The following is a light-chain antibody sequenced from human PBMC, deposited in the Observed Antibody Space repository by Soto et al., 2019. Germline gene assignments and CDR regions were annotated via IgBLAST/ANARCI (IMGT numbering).Light chain of an antibody. Sequence: QSALTQPAFVSGSPGQSITISCTGTSSDVGGYNYVSWYQQHPGKAPKLMIYDVSNRPSGVSNRFSGSKSGNTASLTISGLQAEDEADYYCSSYTRSSTLVFGTGTKVTV. CDR2: DVS. J-gene: IGLJ1*01. V-gene: IGLV2-14*01. CDR3: SSYTRSSTLV. CDR1: SSDVGGYNY.